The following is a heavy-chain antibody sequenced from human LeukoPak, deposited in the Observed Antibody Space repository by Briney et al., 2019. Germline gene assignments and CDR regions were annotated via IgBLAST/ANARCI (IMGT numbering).Heavy chain of an antibody. J-gene: IGHJ5*02. CDR2: INHSGST. Sequence: PSETLSLTCAVYGGSFSGYYWSWIRQPPGKGLEWIGEINHSGSTNYNPSLKSRVTISVDTSKNQFSLKLSSVTAADTAVYYCATQYCSSTSCSYPFDPWGQGTLVTVSS. D-gene: IGHD2-2*01. CDR3: ATQYCSSTSCSYPFDP. V-gene: IGHV4-34*01. CDR1: GGSFSGYY.